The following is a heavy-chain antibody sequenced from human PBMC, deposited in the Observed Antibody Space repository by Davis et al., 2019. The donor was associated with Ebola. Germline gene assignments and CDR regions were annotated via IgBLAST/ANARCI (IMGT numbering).Heavy chain of an antibody. CDR2: INPNSGGT. CDR3: ARAGRLRYYDFWSGYSN. CDR1: GYTFTGYY. D-gene: IGHD3-3*01. Sequence: ASVKVSCKASGYTFTGYYMHWVRQAPGQGLEWMGWINPNSGGTNYAQKFQGWVTMTRDTSISTAYMELSRLRSDDTAVYYCARAGRLRYYDFWSGYSNWGQGTLVTVSS. V-gene: IGHV1-2*04. J-gene: IGHJ4*02.